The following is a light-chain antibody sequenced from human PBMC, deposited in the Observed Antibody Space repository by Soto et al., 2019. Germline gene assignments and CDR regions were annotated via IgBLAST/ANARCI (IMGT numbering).Light chain of an antibody. Sequence: DIQMTQSPSSLSASVGDRITITCRASQSISRYLNWYQHKPGKAPKLLIYAASSLQSGVPSRFSGSGSGTDFTLTISSLQPEDFATYYCQQSYSTPPYTFGQGTKVDI. V-gene: IGKV1-39*01. CDR2: AAS. CDR3: QQSYSTPPYT. CDR1: QSISRY. J-gene: IGKJ2*01.